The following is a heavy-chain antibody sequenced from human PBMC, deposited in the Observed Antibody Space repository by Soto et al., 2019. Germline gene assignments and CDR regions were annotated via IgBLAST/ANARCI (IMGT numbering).Heavy chain of an antibody. V-gene: IGHV4-34*01. CDR3: ARGVDSWSGYPF. D-gene: IGHD3-3*01. J-gene: IGHJ4*02. Sequence: SEELSLTYTVYGGTSGRCYWSWIRQSPGKGLEWIGEIHHSGSTKYNPSLKSRVSLSVDTSTKQFSLKMTSMTAADRGVYYCARGVDSWSGYPFWCQGTPVT. CDR1: GGTSGRCY. CDR2: IHHSGST.